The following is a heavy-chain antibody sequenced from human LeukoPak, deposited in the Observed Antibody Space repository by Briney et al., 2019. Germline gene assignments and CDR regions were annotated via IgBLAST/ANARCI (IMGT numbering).Heavy chain of an antibody. Sequence: PSETLSLTCAVYGGSFSGYYWSWIRQPPGKGLEWIGEINHGGSTNYNPSLKSRVTISVDTSKNQFSLKLSSVTAADTAVYYCARKGRLLWFGESLDYWGQGTLVTVSS. CDR1: GGSFSGYY. CDR2: INHGGST. CDR3: ARKGRLLWFGESLDY. V-gene: IGHV4-34*01. J-gene: IGHJ4*02. D-gene: IGHD3-10*01.